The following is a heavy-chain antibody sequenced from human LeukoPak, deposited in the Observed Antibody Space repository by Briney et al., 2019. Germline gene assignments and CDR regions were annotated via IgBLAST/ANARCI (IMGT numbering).Heavy chain of an antibody. CDR2: IYHSGST. CDR1: GGSISSSNW. Sequence: PSGTLSLTCAVSGGSISSSNWWSWVRQPPGKGLEWIGEIYHSGSTNYNPSLKSRVTISVDKSKNQFSLKLSSVTAADTAVYYCARVGYCSSTSCYLDAFDIWGQGTMVTVSS. J-gene: IGHJ3*02. D-gene: IGHD2-2*01. V-gene: IGHV4-4*02. CDR3: ARVGYCSSTSCYLDAFDI.